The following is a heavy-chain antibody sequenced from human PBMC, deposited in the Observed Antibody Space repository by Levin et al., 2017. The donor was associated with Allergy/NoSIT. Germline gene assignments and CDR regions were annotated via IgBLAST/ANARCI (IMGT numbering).Heavy chain of an antibody. V-gene: IGHV3-21*01. CDR2: ISGSSGYI. CDR1: GFTFSSYS. J-gene: IGHJ4*02. Sequence: GGSLRLSCAASGFTFSSYSMNWVRQAPGKGLEWISSISGSSGYISYADSLKGRFTISRDNAKNSVYLQMNSLRAEDTAVFYCARHSGTTVQGFGIDYWGQGTLVTVSS. CDR3: ARHSGTTVQGFGIDY. D-gene: IGHD3-10*01.